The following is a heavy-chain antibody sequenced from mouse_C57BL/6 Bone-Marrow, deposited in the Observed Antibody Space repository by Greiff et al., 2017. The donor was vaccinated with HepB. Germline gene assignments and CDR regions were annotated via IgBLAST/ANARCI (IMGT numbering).Heavy chain of an antibody. J-gene: IGHJ2*01. V-gene: IGHV1-82*01. D-gene: IGHD2-4*01. CDR1: GYAFSSSW. CDR3: ARDYEGY. CDR2: IYPGDGDT. Sequence: VKLQESGPELVKPGASVKISCKASGYAFSSSWMNWVKQRPGKGLEWIGRIYPGDGDTNYNGKFKGKATLTADKSSSTAYMQLSSLTSEDSAVYFCARDYEGYWGQGTTLTVSS.